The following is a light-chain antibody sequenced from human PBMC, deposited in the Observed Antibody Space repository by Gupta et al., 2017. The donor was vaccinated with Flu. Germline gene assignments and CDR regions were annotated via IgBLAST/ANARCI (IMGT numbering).Light chain of an antibody. CDR2: NVS. CDR1: QDIRNT. Sequence: AIQMTQSPSSLSASVRDRVTITCRASQDIRNTLGWYQQKPGKAPKLLMYNVSTLQSGVPSRFSGSGSGTDFTLTISSLQPEDLATYYCLHDDNYPLTFGGGTKVEIK. V-gene: IGKV1-6*01. CDR3: LHDDNYPLT. J-gene: IGKJ4*01.